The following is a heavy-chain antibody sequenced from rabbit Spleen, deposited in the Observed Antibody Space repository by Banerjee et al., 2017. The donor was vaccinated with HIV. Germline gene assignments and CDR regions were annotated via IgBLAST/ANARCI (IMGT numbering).Heavy chain of an antibody. CDR2: MNVRSGED. D-gene: IGHD7-1*01. Sequence: QQQLEESGGGLVKPEGSLTLTCKASGVSFSDKDVMCWVRQAPGKGLEWIACMNVRSGEDVYATWAKGRFTVSKTSSTTVTLQMTSLTAADTATYFCARDLTGAIGWNFYLWGPGTLVTVS. CDR1: GVSFSDKDV. V-gene: IGHV1S45*01. J-gene: IGHJ4*01. CDR3: ARDLTGAIGWNFYL.